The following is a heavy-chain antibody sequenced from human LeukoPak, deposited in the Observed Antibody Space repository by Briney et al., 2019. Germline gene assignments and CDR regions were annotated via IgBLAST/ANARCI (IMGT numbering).Heavy chain of an antibody. CDR1: GYTLTELS. D-gene: IGHD6-13*01. CDR2: FDPEDGET. J-gene: IGHJ3*02. CDR3: ATVLGIAAAGTVGWSSFDI. V-gene: IGHV1-24*01. Sequence: ASVKVSCKVSGYTLTELSMHWVRQAPGKGLEWMGGFDPEDGETIYAQKFQGRVTMTEDTSTDTAYMELSSLRSEDTAVYYCATVLGIAAAGTVGWSSFDIWGQGTMVTVSS.